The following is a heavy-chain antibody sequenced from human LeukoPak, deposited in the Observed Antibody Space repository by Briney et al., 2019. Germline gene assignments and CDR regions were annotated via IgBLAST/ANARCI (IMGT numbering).Heavy chain of an antibody. V-gene: IGHV4-31*03. CDR2: IYYSGST. CDR3: ARGPFYDSSGYYYQIFDY. CDR1: GGSISSGGYY. D-gene: IGHD3-22*01. J-gene: IGHJ4*02. Sequence: SETLSLTCTVSGGSISSGGYYWSWIRQHPGKGLEWIGYIYYSGSTYYNPSLKSRVTISVDTSKNQFSLKLSSVTAADTAVYYCARGPFYDSSGYYYQIFDYWGQGTLVTVSS.